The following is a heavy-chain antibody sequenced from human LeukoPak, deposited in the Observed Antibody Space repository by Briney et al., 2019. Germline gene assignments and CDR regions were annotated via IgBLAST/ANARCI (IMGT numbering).Heavy chain of an antibody. Sequence: SETLSLTCTVSGGSISSYYRSWIRQPPGKGLEWIGYIYYSGSTNYNPSLKSRVTISVDTSKNQFSLKLSSVTAADTAVYYCARDLPKGTADYWGQGTLVTVSS. CDR3: ARDLPKGTADY. D-gene: IGHD1-1*01. CDR2: IYYSGST. J-gene: IGHJ4*02. V-gene: IGHV4-59*12. CDR1: GGSISSYY.